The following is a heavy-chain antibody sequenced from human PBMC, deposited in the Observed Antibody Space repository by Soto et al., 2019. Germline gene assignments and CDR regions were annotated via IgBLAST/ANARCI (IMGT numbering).Heavy chain of an antibody. CDR3: ARWWNDEEWVETMDV. Sequence: PGGSLRLSCGASGFMFSDYGMHWVRQARGKGLEWVAVIYYDGSNEHYSESVRGRFTISRDNSKNMLYLQMNSLRAEDTATYYCARWWNDEEWVETMDVWGQGTTVTVSS. V-gene: IGHV3-33*01. J-gene: IGHJ6*01. CDR2: IYYDGSNE. D-gene: IGHD1-1*01. CDR1: GFMFSDYG.